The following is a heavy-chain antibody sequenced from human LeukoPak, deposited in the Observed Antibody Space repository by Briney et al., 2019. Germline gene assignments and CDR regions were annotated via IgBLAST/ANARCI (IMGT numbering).Heavy chain of an antibody. CDR3: AREAAAGRFDY. V-gene: IGHV3-9*01. Sequence: PGGSLRLSCAASGFTFDDYAMHWVRQAPGKGLEWVSGISWNSGSIGYADSVKGRFTISRDNAKNSLYLQMNSLRAEDTAVYYCAREAAAGRFDYWGQGTLVTVSS. J-gene: IGHJ4*02. CDR2: ISWNSGSI. CDR1: GFTFDDYA. D-gene: IGHD6-13*01.